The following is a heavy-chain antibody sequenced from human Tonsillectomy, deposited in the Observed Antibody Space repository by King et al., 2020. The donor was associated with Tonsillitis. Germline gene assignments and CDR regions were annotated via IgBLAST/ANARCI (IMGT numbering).Heavy chain of an antibody. Sequence: VQLVESGGGLVQPGGSLRLSCAASGFTFSSYAMSWVRQAPGKGLECVSAISGSGGSTYYADSVKGRFTISRDNSKNTLYLQMNSLRAEDTAVYYCAKGGCSSTSCYYDCDYWGQGTLVTVSS. V-gene: IGHV3-23*04. CDR3: AKGGCSSTSCYYDCDY. CDR1: GFTFSSYA. CDR2: ISGSGGST. D-gene: IGHD2-2*01. J-gene: IGHJ4*02.